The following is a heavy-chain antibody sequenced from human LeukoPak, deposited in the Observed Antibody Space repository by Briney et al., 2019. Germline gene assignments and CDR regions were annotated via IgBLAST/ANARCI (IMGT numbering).Heavy chain of an antibody. D-gene: IGHD3-3*01. J-gene: IGHJ5*02. Sequence: ASVNVSCKASGYTFTSYGISWVRQAPGQGLEWMGWISAYNGNTNYAQKLQGRVTMTTDTSTSTAYMELRSLRSDDTAVYYCARVTTIFGVVRADWFDPWGQGTLVTVSS. CDR1: GYTFTSYG. V-gene: IGHV1-18*01. CDR3: ARVTTIFGVVRADWFDP. CDR2: ISAYNGNT.